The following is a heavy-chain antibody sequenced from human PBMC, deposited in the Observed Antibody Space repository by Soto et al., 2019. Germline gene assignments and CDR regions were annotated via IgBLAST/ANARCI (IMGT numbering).Heavy chain of an antibody. Sequence: EVQLVESGGDLVQPGGSLRLSCATSDFTFRNYWMNWVRQAPGKGLEWVANIKPDGSATNYVDSVKGRFTISRDNVRNSVSLQMNSLRVEDTAVYYCAKAAGSDYYPVDYWGQGTLVTVSS. CDR3: AKAAGSDYYPVDY. D-gene: IGHD3-22*01. CDR1: DFTFRNYW. J-gene: IGHJ4*02. V-gene: IGHV3-7*03. CDR2: IKPDGSAT.